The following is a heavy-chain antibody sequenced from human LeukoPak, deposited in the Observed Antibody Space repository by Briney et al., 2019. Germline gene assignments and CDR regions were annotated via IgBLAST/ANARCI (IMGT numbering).Heavy chain of an antibody. CDR3: ARRGFGAFDI. D-gene: IGHD3-3*01. V-gene: IGHV4-34*01. J-gene: IGHJ3*02. Sequence: SETLSLTCTVSGGSISNYYWSWIRQPPGKGLEWIGEINHSGSTNYNPSLKSRVTISVDTSKNQFSLKLSSVTAADTAVYYCARRGFGAFDIWGQGTMVTVSS. CDR1: GGSISNYY. CDR2: INHSGST.